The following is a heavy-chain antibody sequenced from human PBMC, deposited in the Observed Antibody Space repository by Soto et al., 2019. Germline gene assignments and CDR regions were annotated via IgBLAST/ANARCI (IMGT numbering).Heavy chain of an antibody. J-gene: IGHJ6*02. CDR1: GGSFSGYY. Sequence: SETLSLTCAVYGGSFSGYYWSWIRQPPGKGLEWIGEINHSGSTNYNPSLKSRVTISVDTSKNQFSLKLSSVTAADTAVYYCARGRLAAYYYYYYGMDVWGQGTTVTDSS. D-gene: IGHD6-13*01. V-gene: IGHV4-34*01. CDR2: INHSGST. CDR3: ARGRLAAYYYYYYGMDV.